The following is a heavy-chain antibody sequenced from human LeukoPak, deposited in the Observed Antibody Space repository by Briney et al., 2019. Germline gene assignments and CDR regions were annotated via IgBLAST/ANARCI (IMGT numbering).Heavy chain of an antibody. V-gene: IGHV3-11*04. J-gene: IGHJ6*04. D-gene: IGHD3-10*02. CDR2: IGRSGTTI. CDR1: GFTFSDYY. CDR3: AELGITMIGGV. Sequence: PGGSLRLSCAASGFTFSDYYMSWIRQVPGKGLEWVSYIGRSGTTIHYADSVKGRFTISWDNAKNSLYLQMNSLRAEDTAVYYCAELGITMIGGVWGKGTTVTTSS.